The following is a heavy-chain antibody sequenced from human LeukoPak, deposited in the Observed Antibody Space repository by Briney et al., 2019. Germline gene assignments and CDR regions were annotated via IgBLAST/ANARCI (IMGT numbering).Heavy chain of an antibody. J-gene: IGHJ4*02. Sequence: AGSLRPSCAASGFTFSDYSMRWVRQAPGKGLNWVAFIRYDGNNKYYADSVKGRFTISRDNSKNMLYLEMNSLSTEDTAVYYCAKVRYCSGVNCYPDDNWGQGTLVTVSS. CDR1: GFTFSDYS. D-gene: IGHD2-15*01. CDR2: IRYDGNNK. CDR3: AKVRYCSGVNCYPDDN. V-gene: IGHV3-30*02.